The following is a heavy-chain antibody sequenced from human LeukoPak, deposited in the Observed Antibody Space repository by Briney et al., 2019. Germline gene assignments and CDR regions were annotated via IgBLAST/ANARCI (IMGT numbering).Heavy chain of an antibody. V-gene: IGHV3-74*01. CDR1: GFSFSSFW. Sequence: GGSLRLSSAASGFSFSSFWIHWVRQDPGKGLLWVSRITADGTNAKYADSVRGRFTISRDNAKNTVYLQMNSLRAEDTALYYCVRDGGSGAPFDYWGQGTLVTVSS. D-gene: IGHD3-10*01. CDR2: ITADGTNA. J-gene: IGHJ4*02. CDR3: VRDGGSGAPFDY.